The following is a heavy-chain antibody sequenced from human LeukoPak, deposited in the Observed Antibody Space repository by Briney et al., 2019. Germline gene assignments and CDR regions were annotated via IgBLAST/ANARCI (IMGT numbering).Heavy chain of an antibody. V-gene: IGHV3-21*01. J-gene: IGHJ6*03. CDR3: ARDYFDSSDYPQTYYHYYIDV. D-gene: IGHD3-22*01. CDR2: ISSTSTFI. Sequence: PGGSLRLSCAASGFTFSRYSMNWVRQAPGKGLEWVASISSTSTFIYSADSVKGRFTTSRDTAKNSLFLQMNSLRAEDTAIYYCARDYFDSSDYPQTYYHYYIDVWGKGTTVTVSS. CDR1: GFTFSRYS.